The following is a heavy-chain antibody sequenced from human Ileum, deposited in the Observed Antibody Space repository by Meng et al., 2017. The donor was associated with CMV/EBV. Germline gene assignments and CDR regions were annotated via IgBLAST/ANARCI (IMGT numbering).Heavy chain of an antibody. CDR1: GFAFNNEW. CDR3: AKDKHIAAADY. V-gene: IGHV3-74*03. Sequence: GGSLRLSCAASGFAFNNEWMHWVRQAPGKGLEWVSRIKGDGSGATYPDSVKGRFTISRDNAKNTLYLQMNSLRVEDTAVYYCAKDKHIAAADYWGQGTLVTVSS. J-gene: IGHJ4*02. D-gene: IGHD6-13*01. CDR2: IKGDGSGA.